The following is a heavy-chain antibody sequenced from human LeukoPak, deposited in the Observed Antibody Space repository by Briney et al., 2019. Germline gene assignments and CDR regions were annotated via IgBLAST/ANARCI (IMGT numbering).Heavy chain of an antibody. CDR3: ARVLRFLEWLPPPYMDV. CDR2: ITTSGTYI. Sequence: GGSLRLSCAASGFTFSNYNMNWVRQAPGKAMEWVSSITTSGTYIFYADSVKGRFTISRDNAKNSLYLQMNSLRAEDTAVYYCARVLRFLEWLPPPYMDVWGKGTTVTVSS. V-gene: IGHV3-21*01. CDR1: GFTFSNYN. D-gene: IGHD3-3*01. J-gene: IGHJ6*03.